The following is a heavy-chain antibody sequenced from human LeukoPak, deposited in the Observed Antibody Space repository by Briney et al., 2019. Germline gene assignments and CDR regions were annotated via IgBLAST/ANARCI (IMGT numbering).Heavy chain of an antibody. D-gene: IGHD6-19*01. Sequence: GWSLRLSCAASGFTFSSYWMSWVRQAPGKGLEWVANIKQDGSEKYYVDSVKGRFTISRDNAKNSLYLQMNRLRAEDTAVYYCARDSAVAGRGFDHGGQGTLVTVSS. CDR3: ARDSAVAGRGFDH. CDR1: GFTFSSYW. J-gene: IGHJ4*02. V-gene: IGHV3-7*03. CDR2: IKQDGSEK.